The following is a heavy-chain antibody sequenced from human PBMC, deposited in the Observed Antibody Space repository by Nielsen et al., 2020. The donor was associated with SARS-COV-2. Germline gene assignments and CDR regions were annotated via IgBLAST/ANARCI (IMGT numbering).Heavy chain of an antibody. J-gene: IGHJ4*02. CDR1: GYTFTGYY. CDR3: ARVRNSRVEVYFDY. CDR2: INPNSGGT. D-gene: IGHD6-13*01. V-gene: IGHV1-2*04. Sequence: ASVKVSCKASGYTFTGYYMHWVRQAPGQGLEWMGWINPNSGGTNYAQKFQGWVTMTRDTSISTAYMELSSLRSEDTAVYYCARVRNSRVEVYFDYWGQGTLVTVSS.